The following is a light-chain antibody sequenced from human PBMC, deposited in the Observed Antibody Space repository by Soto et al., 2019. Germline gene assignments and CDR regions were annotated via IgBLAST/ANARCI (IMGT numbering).Light chain of an antibody. CDR1: SSDVGGYNY. CDR3: SSYTTDSTYV. V-gene: IGLV2-14*01. Sequence: QSALTQPASVSGSPGQSITISCTGTSSDVGGYNYVSWYQEHPGKAHKLMIYDVSNRPSGVSNRFSGSKSGNTASLTISGLQAEDEADYYCSSYTTDSTYVFGTGTKLTVL. J-gene: IGLJ1*01. CDR2: DVS.